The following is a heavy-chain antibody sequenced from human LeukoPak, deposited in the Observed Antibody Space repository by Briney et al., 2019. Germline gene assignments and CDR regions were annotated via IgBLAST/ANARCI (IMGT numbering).Heavy chain of an antibody. V-gene: IGHV4-59*01. CDR1: GGSISNYY. CDR2: FYYSGST. D-gene: IGHD6-6*01. CDR3: ATAAGLVDAFDI. J-gene: IGHJ3*02. Sequence: PSETLSLTCTVSGGSISNYYWNWIRQPPGKGLEWIGCFYYSGSTNYSPSLKSRVTISVDTSKTQFSLKLNSVTAADTAVYYCATAAGLVDAFDIWGQGTMVTVPS.